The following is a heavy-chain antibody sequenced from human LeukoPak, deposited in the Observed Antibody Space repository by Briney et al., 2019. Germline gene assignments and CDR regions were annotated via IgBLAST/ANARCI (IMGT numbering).Heavy chain of an antibody. CDR3: ARVEYYYGMDV. D-gene: IGHD1-1*01. CDR1: GGSISSYY. Sequence: SETLSLTCTVSGGSISSYYWSWIRQPPGRGLEWIGYIYYSGSTNYNPSLKSRVTISVDTPKNRFSLKLSSVTAADTAVYYCARVEYYYGMDVWGQGTTVTVSS. V-gene: IGHV4-59*01. J-gene: IGHJ6*02. CDR2: IYYSGST.